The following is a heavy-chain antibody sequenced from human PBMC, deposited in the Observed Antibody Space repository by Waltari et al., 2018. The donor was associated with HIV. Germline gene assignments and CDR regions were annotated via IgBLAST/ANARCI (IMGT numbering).Heavy chain of an antibody. Sequence: QVQLVQSGAEVKKPGASVKVSCKASGYTFTSYYMHWVRQAPGQGLEWMGIINPSGGSASYAQKCQGRVTMTRDTSTSTVYMELSSLRSEDTAVYYCARGGGYYDSSGYYEGYWGQGTLVTVSS. J-gene: IGHJ4*02. D-gene: IGHD3-22*01. CDR3: ARGGGYYDSSGYYEGY. CDR1: GYTFTSYY. V-gene: IGHV1-46*03. CDR2: INPSGGSA.